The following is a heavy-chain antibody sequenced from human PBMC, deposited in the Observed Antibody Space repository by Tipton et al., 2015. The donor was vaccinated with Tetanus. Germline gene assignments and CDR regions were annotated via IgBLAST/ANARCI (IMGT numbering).Heavy chain of an antibody. D-gene: IGHD2-8*01. Sequence: TLSLTCAVYGGSFSGYYWSWIRQPPGKGLEWIGEINHSGSTYYNPSLKSRVTISVDTSTNQFSLKLSSVTAADTAVYYCAKVPWEGVYANWFDPWGQGTLVTVSS. V-gene: IGHV4-34*09. J-gene: IGHJ5*02. CDR1: GGSFSGYY. CDR2: INHSGST. CDR3: AKVPWEGVYANWFDP.